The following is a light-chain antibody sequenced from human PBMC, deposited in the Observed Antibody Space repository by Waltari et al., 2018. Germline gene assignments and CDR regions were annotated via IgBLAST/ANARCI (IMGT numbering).Light chain of an antibody. CDR3: QKYERLPAT. J-gene: IGKJ1*01. V-gene: IGKV3-20*01. Sequence: EIVLTQSPGTLSLSPGERATLSGRASQSVGRSLVWYQQKPGQAPRLLIYHASTRATGIPDRFSGSGSGTDFSLTISRLEPEDFAVYYCQKYERLPATFGQGTKVEIK. CDR2: HAS. CDR1: QSVGRS.